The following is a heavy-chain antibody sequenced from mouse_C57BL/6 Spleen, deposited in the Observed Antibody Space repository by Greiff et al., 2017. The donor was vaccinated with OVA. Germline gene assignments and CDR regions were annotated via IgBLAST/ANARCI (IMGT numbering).Heavy chain of an antibody. CDR2: INPSNGGT. D-gene: IGHD1-1*01. J-gene: IGHJ2*01. CDR1: GYTFTSYW. V-gene: IGHV1-53*01. CDR3: ARVLYYYGSSYGGFDY. Sequence: QVQLQQLGTELVKPGASVKLSCKASGYTFTSYWMHWVKQRPGQGLEWIGNINPSNGGTNYNEKFKSKATLTVDKSSSTAYMQLSSLTSEDSAVYYCARVLYYYGSSYGGFDYWGQGTTLTVSS.